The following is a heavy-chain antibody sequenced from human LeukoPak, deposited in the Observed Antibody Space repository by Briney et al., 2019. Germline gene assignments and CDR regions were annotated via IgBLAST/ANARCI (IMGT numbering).Heavy chain of an antibody. J-gene: IGHJ4*02. Sequence: SGGSLRLSCAASGFTFSSYGMHWVRQAPGKGLEWVAVIWYDGSNKYYADSVKGRFTISRDNAKNSLYLQMNSLRAEDTALYYCAKDISPTGIAAFDYWGQGTLVTVSS. D-gene: IGHD6-13*01. CDR3: AKDISPTGIAAFDY. CDR2: IWYDGSNK. CDR1: GFTFSSYG. V-gene: IGHV3-33*03.